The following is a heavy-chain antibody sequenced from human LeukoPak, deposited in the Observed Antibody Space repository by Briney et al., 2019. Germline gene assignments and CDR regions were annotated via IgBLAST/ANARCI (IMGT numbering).Heavy chain of an antibody. V-gene: IGHV4-59*08. Sequence: SETLSLTCTVSGGSISSYYWSWIRQPPGKGLEWIGYIYYSGSTNYNPSLKSRVTISVDTSKNQFSLKLSSVTAADTAVYYCARGGYFDWLFTPNWFDPWGQGTLVTVSS. J-gene: IGHJ5*02. CDR3: ARGGYFDWLFTPNWFDP. D-gene: IGHD3-9*01. CDR2: IYYSGST. CDR1: GGSISSYY.